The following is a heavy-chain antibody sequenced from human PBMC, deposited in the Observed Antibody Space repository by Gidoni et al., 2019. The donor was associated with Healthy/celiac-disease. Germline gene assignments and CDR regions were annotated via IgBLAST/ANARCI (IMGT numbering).Heavy chain of an antibody. V-gene: IGHV3-73*02. CDR2: IRSKANSYAT. Sequence: EVQLVESGGGLVQPGGSLKPPCAASGFTSSGSAMHWVRQASGKGLEWVGRIRSKANSYATAYAASVKGRFTISRDDSKNTAYLQMNSLKTEDTAVYYCTITLYDFWSGYPLGYWGQGTLVTVSS. CDR1: GFTSSGSA. D-gene: IGHD3-3*01. J-gene: IGHJ4*02. CDR3: TITLYDFWSGYPLGY.